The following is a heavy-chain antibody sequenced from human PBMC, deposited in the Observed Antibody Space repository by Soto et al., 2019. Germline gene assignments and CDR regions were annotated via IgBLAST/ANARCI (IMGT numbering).Heavy chain of an antibody. J-gene: IGHJ6*02. CDR1: GGSISSGGYY. V-gene: IGHV4-31*03. CDR3: ASGVAATSFYYYGMDV. Sequence: QVQLQESGPGLVKPSQTLSLTCTVSGGSISSGGYYWSWIRQHPGKGLEWIGYIYYSGSTYYNPSLKSRVTISVDTSKNLFSLKLSSVTAADTAVYYCASGVAATSFYYYGMDVWGQGTTVTVSS. CDR2: IYYSGST. D-gene: IGHD2-15*01.